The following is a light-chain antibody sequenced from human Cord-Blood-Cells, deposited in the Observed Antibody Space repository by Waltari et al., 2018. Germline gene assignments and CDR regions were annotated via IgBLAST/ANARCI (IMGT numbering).Light chain of an antibody. Sequence: DIQMTQSPSTLSASVGDRVTITCRASQSISSWLAWYQQKPGKAPKLLIYKASSLESGVPSRFSDSGSGTEFTLTISSLQPDDFATYYCQQYNSWITFGQGTRLEIK. V-gene: IGKV1-5*03. CDR2: KAS. CDR3: QQYNSWIT. CDR1: QSISSW. J-gene: IGKJ5*01.